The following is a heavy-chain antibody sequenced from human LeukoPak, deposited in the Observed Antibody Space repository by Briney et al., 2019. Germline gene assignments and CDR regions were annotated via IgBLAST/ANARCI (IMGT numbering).Heavy chain of an antibody. CDR1: GFTVSSNY. CDR2: ISGSGGST. Sequence: GGSLRLSCAASGFTVSSNYMSWVRQAPGKGLEWVSSISGSGGSTNYADSVKGRFAISRDNSKNTLFLQMNSLRAEDTAVYYCAKGRDYYAMDVWGQGTTVTVSS. V-gene: IGHV3-23*01. CDR3: AKGRDYYAMDV. J-gene: IGHJ6*02.